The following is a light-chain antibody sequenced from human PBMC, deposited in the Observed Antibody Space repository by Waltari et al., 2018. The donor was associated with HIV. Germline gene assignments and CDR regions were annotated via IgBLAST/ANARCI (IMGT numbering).Light chain of an antibody. CDR1: SSNIGSNY. CDR2: RNN. Sequence: QSVLTQPPSASGTPGQRVTISCSGSSSNIGSNYVYWYQQLPGTTPKLLIYRNNRRPSGVPERFSGSKSGTSASLAISGLRSEDEADDYCAAWDDSLSGVVFGGGTKLTVL. J-gene: IGLJ2*01. V-gene: IGLV1-47*01. CDR3: AAWDDSLSGVV.